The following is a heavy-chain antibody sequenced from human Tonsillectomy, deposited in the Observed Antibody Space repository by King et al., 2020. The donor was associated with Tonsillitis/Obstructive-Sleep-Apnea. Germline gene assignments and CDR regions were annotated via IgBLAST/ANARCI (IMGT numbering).Heavy chain of an antibody. J-gene: IGHJ4*02. Sequence: VQLVESGGGLVQPGGSLRLSCAASGFTFSSDSMNWVRQAPGKGLEWVSYISSSSSTIYYADSVKGRFTISRDNAKNSLYLQMNSRRDEDTAVYYCAREGPTGYYWGQGTLVTVSS. V-gene: IGHV3-48*02. CDR2: ISSSSSTI. D-gene: IGHD1-14*01. CDR1: GFTFSSDS. CDR3: AREGPTGYY.